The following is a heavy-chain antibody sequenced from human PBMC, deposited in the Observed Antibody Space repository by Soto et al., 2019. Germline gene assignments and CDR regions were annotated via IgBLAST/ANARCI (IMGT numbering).Heavy chain of an antibody. V-gene: IGHV4-31*03. Sequence: QVQLQESGPGLVKPSQTLSLTCTVSGGSISSGGYYWSWIRQHPGKGLEWIGYIYYRGSTYYNPSLQRRVTIAVDTYKNQFSLKLSSVTAADTAVYYCARDGGFSGYSSGYYYYGMDVWGQGTTVTVSS. D-gene: IGHD6-19*01. J-gene: IGHJ6*02. CDR1: GGSISSGGYY. CDR3: ARDGGFSGYSSGYYYYGMDV. CDR2: IYYRGST.